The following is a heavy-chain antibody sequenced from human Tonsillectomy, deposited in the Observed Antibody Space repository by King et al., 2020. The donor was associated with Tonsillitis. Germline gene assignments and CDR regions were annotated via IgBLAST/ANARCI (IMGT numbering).Heavy chain of an antibody. J-gene: IGHJ4*02. V-gene: IGHV3-21*01. D-gene: IGHD4-17*01. Sequence: EVQLVESGGGLVTPGGSLRLSCAASGFTFDSYSMNWVRQAPGKGLEWVSSISSVSTYIFYEDSVKGRFTISRDNAKNSLYLQMDSLRAEDTAVYYCVREKRYGDSCFDYWGLGTLVTVSS. CDR2: ISSVSTYI. CDR1: GFTFDSYS. CDR3: VREKRYGDSCFDY.